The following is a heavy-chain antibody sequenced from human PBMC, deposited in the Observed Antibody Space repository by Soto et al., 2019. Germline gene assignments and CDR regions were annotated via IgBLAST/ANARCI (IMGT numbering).Heavy chain of an antibody. D-gene: IGHD1-1*01. CDR3: ARDDFGTSSYYYYYGMDV. Sequence: QVQLVQSGAEVKKPGASVKVSCKASGYTFTSYYMHWVRQAPGQGLEWMGIINPSGGSTSYAQKFQGRVTMTRDTSTSTVYMELSSLRSEDTAMYYCARDDFGTSSYYYYYGMDVWGQGTTVTVSS. CDR1: GYTFTSYY. CDR2: INPSGGST. J-gene: IGHJ6*02. V-gene: IGHV1-46*01.